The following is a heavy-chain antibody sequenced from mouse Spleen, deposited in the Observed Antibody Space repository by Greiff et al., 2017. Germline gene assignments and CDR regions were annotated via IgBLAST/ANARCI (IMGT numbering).Heavy chain of an antibody. Sequence: EVQVVESGGGLVQPGGSLKLSCAASGFTFSDYYMYWVRQTPEKRLEWVAYISNGGGSTYYPDTVKGRFTISRDNAKNTLYLQMSRLKSEDTAMYYCARLTTVVASRYFDVWGTGTTVTVSS. D-gene: IGHD1-1*01. CDR1: GFTFSDYY. V-gene: IGHV5-12*01. CDR2: ISNGGGST. CDR3: ARLTTVVASRYFDV. J-gene: IGHJ1*03.